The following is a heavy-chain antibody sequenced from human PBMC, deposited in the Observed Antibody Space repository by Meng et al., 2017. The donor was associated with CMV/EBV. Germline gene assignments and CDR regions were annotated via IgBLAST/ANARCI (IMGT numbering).Heavy chain of an antibody. D-gene: IGHD6-6*01. CDR1: GFTFANSV. CDR3: ARHNSSFYAPYDF. V-gene: IGHV3-23*01. J-gene: IGHJ4*02. Sequence: CAASGFTFANSVMNWVRQAPGKGLEWVSTISSRSDTIHYPDSVKGRFTVSRDNFKNTVSLQLTSLRAEDTAIYYCARHNSSFYAPYDFWGQGTLVTVSS. CDR2: ISSRSDTI.